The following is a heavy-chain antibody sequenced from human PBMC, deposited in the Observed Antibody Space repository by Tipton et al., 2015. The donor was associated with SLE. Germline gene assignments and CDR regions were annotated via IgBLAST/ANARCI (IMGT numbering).Heavy chain of an antibody. V-gene: IGHV3-21*01. CDR1: GFIFSDYN. Sequence: SLRLSCGASGFIFSDYNMNWVRQAPGKGLEWVSSISSSSSYIYYADSVKGRFTISRDNAKNSLYLQMNSLRAEDTAVYYCARVGSSGWSGAEYFQHWGQGTLVTVSS. J-gene: IGHJ1*01. CDR3: ARVGSSGWSGAEYFQH. CDR2: ISSSSSYI. D-gene: IGHD6-19*01.